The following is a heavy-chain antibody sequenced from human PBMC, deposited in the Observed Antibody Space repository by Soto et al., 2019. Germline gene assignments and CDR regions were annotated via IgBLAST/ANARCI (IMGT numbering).Heavy chain of an antibody. D-gene: IGHD5-18*01. CDR2: IIPIFGTA. V-gene: IGHV1-69*06. Sequence: QVQLVQSGAEVKKPGSSVKVSCTASGVTFSSYAISWVRQAPGQGLEWMGGIIPIFGTANYAQTFQGRVTITADKSTSTAYMELSSLRSEDTAVYYCARERYSYARQYYFDYWGQGTLVTVSS. CDR1: GVTFSSYA. CDR3: ARERYSYARQYYFDY. J-gene: IGHJ4*02.